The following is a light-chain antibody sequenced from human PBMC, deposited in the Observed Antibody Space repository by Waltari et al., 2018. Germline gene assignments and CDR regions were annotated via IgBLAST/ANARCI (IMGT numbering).Light chain of an antibody. V-gene: IGLV1-44*01. CDR1: ASNIGHNV. CDR3: AAWDDSLNGRWV. CDR2: RSD. Sequence: QSVLTQPPSASGTPGQGVNNPCSGGASNIGHNVGNWHHQVPGQAPKLLIYRSDRRPAGVPDRFSGSKSGTSASLAISGLQSEDEADYYCAAWDDSLNGRWVFGGGTKVTVL. J-gene: IGLJ3*02.